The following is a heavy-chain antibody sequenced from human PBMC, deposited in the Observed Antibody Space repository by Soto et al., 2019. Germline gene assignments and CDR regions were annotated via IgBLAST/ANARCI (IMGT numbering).Heavy chain of an antibody. Sequence: GGSLRLSCAASGFTFSSYAMSWVRQAPGKGLEWVSAISGSGGSTYYADSVKGRFTISRDNSKNTLYLQMNSLRAEDTAVYYCAKAGSGWYCSSTSCSYYYMDVWGKGTTVTVSS. CDR2: ISGSGGST. D-gene: IGHD2-2*01. V-gene: IGHV3-23*01. CDR1: GFTFSSYA. CDR3: AKAGSGWYCSSTSCSYYYMDV. J-gene: IGHJ6*03.